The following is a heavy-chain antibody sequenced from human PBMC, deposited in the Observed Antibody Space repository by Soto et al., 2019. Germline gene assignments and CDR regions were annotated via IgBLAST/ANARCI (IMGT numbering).Heavy chain of an antibody. CDR2: IIPIFGTA. Sequence: VASVKVSCKASGGTFSSYAISWVRQTPGQGLEWMGGIIPIFGTANYAQKFQGRVTITADESTSTAYMELSSLRSEDTAVYYCARERDRDGYPGGAFDIWGQGTMVTVSS. D-gene: IGHD5-12*01. J-gene: IGHJ3*02. CDR1: GGTFSSYA. V-gene: IGHV1-69*13. CDR3: ARERDRDGYPGGAFDI.